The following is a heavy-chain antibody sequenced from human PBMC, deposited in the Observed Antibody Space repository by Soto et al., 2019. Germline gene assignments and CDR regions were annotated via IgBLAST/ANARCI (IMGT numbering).Heavy chain of an antibody. CDR1: GYTFTSYG. D-gene: IGHD2-21*02. CDR3: ARDSSPGLAYCGGDCPKKDAFDI. J-gene: IGHJ3*02. Sequence: QVQLVQSGAEVKKPGASVKVSCKASGYTFTSYGISWVRQAPGQGLEWMGWISAYNGNTNYAQKRQGRVTMTTDTSTSTAHMELRSLRSDDTAVYYCARDSSPGLAYCGGDCPKKDAFDIWGQGTMVTVSS. CDR2: ISAYNGNT. V-gene: IGHV1-18*01.